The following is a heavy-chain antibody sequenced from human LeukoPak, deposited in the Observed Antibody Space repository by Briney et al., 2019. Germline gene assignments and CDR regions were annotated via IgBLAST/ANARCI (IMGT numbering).Heavy chain of an antibody. CDR3: ARHCSGGTCPLSFDAFDI. D-gene: IGHD2-15*01. V-gene: IGHV4-59*08. CDR1: GCSISSFY. J-gene: IGHJ3*02. CDR2: MYNSGSN. Sequence: PSETLSLTCTVSGCSISSFYWSWIRQPPGKGLEWIGYMYNSGSNNYNPSLKSGVTISVDTSKNQFSLMLTSVTASDTAMYYCARHCSGGTCPLSFDAFDIWGQGTMVTVSS.